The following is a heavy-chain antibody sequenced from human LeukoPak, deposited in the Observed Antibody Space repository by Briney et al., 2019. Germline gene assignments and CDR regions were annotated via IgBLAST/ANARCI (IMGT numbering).Heavy chain of an antibody. D-gene: IGHD6-13*01. Sequence: SETLSLTCTVSGASISTIISYWGWIRQPPGKGLEWIGYIYYSGSTNYNPSLKSRVTISVDTSKNQFSLKLSSETAADTAVYYCARGQLAAAGGYWGQGTLVTVSS. J-gene: IGHJ4*02. V-gene: IGHV4-61*05. CDR2: IYYSGST. CDR1: GASISTIISY. CDR3: ARGQLAAAGGY.